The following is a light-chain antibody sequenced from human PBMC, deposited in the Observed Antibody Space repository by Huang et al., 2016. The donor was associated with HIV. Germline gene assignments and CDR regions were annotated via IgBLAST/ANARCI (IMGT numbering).Light chain of an antibody. CDR1: QSVSSN. Sequence: EIVMTQSPATLSVSPGERATLSCRASQSVSSNLAWYQQKHGQAPRLLFYGASTRVTGVPARFSGSGSGKEFTLTISSLQSEDFAVYYCQQYDNGPIAFGQGTRLEI. V-gene: IGKV3-15*01. CDR3: QQYDNGPIA. J-gene: IGKJ5*01. CDR2: GAS.